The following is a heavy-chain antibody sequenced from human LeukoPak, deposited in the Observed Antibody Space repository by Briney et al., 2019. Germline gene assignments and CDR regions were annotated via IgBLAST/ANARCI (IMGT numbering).Heavy chain of an antibody. CDR2: IRSKAYGGTT. CDR1: GFTFGDYA. D-gene: IGHD3-22*01. V-gene: IGHV3-49*03. J-gene: IGHJ4*02. CDR3: TRENYYDSSGPSVY. Sequence: GGSLRLSCTASGFTFGDYAMSWFRQAPGKGLEWVGFIRSKAYGGTTEYAASVKGRFTISRDDSKSIAYLQMNSLKTEDTAVYYCTRENYYDSSGPSVYWGRGTLVTVSS.